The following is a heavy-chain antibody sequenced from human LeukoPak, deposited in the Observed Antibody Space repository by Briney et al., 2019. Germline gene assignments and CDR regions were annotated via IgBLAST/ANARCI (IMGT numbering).Heavy chain of an antibody. CDR1: GYSFTGYW. CDR3: ARHGFTNIRGDTAFDT. Sequence: GESLKISCKASGYSFTGYWIGWVRQMPGKAVEWMGIVYPDDSHTIYSPSFQGHITISADKSTSTAYLQWSSLEASDTAIYYCARHGFTNIRGDTAFDTLGQGTMVTVST. J-gene: IGHJ3*02. D-gene: IGHD3-10*01. V-gene: IGHV5-51*01. CDR2: VYPDDSHT.